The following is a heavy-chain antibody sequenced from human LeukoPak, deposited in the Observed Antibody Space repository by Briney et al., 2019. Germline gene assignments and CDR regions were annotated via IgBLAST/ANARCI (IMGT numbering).Heavy chain of an antibody. CDR3: ARDLGRIAAALTDAFDI. V-gene: IGHV3-21*01. CDR1: GFTFSDYS. CDR2: ISSSSSFI. D-gene: IGHD6-13*01. Sequence: GGSLRLSCAASGFTFSDYSMNWVRQAPGKGLEWVSSISSSSSFIYYTDSVKGRFTISRDNAKNSLYLQMNSLRAEDTAVYYCARDLGRIAAALTDAFDIWGQGTMVTVSS. J-gene: IGHJ3*02.